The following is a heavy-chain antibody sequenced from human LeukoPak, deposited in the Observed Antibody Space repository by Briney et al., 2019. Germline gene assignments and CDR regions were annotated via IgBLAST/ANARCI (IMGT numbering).Heavy chain of an antibody. CDR2: IRYDGSNK. J-gene: IGHJ4*02. Sequence: PGGSLRLSCAASGFTFSNYGMHWVRQSPGKGLEWVTFIRYDGSNKDYADSVKGRFTISRDNSKNTLNLQMNSLRAEDTAVYYCAKGYDWGIDYWGQGTLVTVSS. V-gene: IGHV3-30*02. CDR1: GFTFSNYG. D-gene: IGHD1-20*01. CDR3: AKGYDWGIDY.